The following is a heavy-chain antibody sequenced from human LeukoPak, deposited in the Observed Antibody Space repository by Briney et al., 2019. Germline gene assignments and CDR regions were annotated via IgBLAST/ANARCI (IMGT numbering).Heavy chain of an antibody. CDR1: GGSISSSSYY. V-gene: IGHV4-39*01. CDR3: ARIVAIGLYFDY. D-gene: IGHD5-12*01. CDR2: IYYSGST. Sequence: SETLSLTCTVSGGSISSSSYYWGWIRQPPGKGLEWIGSIYYSGSTYYNPSLKSRVTISVDTSKNQFSLKLSSVTAADTAVYYCARIVAIGLYFDYWGQGTLVTVSS. J-gene: IGHJ4*02.